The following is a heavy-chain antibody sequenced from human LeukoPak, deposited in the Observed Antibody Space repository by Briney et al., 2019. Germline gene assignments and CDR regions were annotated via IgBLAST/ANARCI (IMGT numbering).Heavy chain of an antibody. D-gene: IGHD2-15*01. Sequence: PGRSLRLSCAASGFTFSSYAMHWVRQAPGKGLEWVAVISYDGSNKYYADSVKGRFTISRDNSKNTLYLQMNSLRAEDTAVYYCASFSFQDQTNFDYWGQGTLVTVSS. J-gene: IGHJ4*02. CDR2: ISYDGSNK. V-gene: IGHV3-30-3*01. CDR1: GFTFSSYA. CDR3: ASFSFQDQTNFDY.